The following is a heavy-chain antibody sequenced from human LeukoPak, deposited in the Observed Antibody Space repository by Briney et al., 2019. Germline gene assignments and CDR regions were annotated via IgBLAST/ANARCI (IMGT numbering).Heavy chain of an antibody. J-gene: IGHJ6*03. CDR3: AGAYSVMGNHDYYYYMDV. CDR1: GYSFTSYW. D-gene: IGHD1-14*01. V-gene: IGHV5-51*01. CDR2: IYTGDSDT. Sequence: GESLKISCTGSGYSFTSYWIGWVRPMPGKGLEWRGIIYTGDSDTRYRPSFQGQVNISAAKSISTAYLQWSSLKDADTAMYFCAGAYSVMGNHDYYYYMDVWGKGTTVTVSS.